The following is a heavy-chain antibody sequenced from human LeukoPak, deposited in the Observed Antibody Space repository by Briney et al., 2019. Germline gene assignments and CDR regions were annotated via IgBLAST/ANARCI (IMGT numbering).Heavy chain of an antibody. CDR3: ARESSRIVFDY. J-gene: IGHJ4*02. Sequence: PGGSLRLSCAASGFTFSSYWLSWVRQAPGKGLEWVANIKQDGSEKYYVDSVKGRFTISRDNAKNSLYLQMNSLRAEDTAVYYCARESSRIVFDYWGQGTLVIVSS. D-gene: IGHD2-15*01. CDR2: IKQDGSEK. CDR1: GFTFSSYW. V-gene: IGHV3-7*01.